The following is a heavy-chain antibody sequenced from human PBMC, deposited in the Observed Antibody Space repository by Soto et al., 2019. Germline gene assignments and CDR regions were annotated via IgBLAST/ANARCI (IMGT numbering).Heavy chain of an antibody. CDR3: TTDGGNTDALTH. V-gene: IGHV3-15*07. D-gene: IGHD3-16*01. Sequence: EVQLVESGGGLVKPGGSLRVSCAASGFIFSNTWMNWVRQAPGKGLEWVGRIKTKTNGGTIDYAAPVKGRFTISRDDTQSTLYLQMDSLKTEDTAVYYCTTDGGNTDALTHWGQGTLITVSS. CDR1: GFIFSNTW. J-gene: IGHJ4*02. CDR2: IKTKTNGGTI.